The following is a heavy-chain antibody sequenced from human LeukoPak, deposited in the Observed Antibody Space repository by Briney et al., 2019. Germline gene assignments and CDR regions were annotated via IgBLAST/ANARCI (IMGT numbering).Heavy chain of an antibody. CDR3: ARSPGFVDTSTGEWFDP. V-gene: IGHV4-59*13. D-gene: IGHD7-27*01. CDR2: VYSSGTT. CDR1: NGSISRYY. Sequence: SETLSLTCIVSNGSISRYYWNWTRQSPGESLEWIGFVYSSGTTSFNPSLESRVTISLDTSRSQFSLKLRSVTTADTAVYYCARSPGFVDTSTGEWFDPWGPGALVIVSS. J-gene: IGHJ5*02.